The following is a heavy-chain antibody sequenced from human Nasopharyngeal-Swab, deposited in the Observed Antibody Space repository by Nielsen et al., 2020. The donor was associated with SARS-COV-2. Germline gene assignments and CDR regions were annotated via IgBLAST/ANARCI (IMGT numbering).Heavy chain of an antibody. J-gene: IGHJ4*02. CDR1: GYSFTTSW. CDR3: ARGADGYSSYFDF. Sequence: GESLKIFCKGSGYSFTTSWIGWVRQMPGKGLEWMGIIDPTDSDTRYSPSFQGQVTISADKSISTAYLQWSSLKASDTAMYYCARGADGYSSYFDFWGQGTLVTVSS. D-gene: IGHD5-24*01. CDR2: IDPTDSDT. V-gene: IGHV5-51*01.